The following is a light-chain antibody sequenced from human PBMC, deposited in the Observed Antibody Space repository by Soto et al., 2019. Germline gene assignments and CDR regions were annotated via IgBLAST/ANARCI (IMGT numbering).Light chain of an antibody. CDR1: QNVDSSY. CDR3: QQFDDSPPRFT. CDR2: GAS. J-gene: IGKJ4*01. Sequence: PGERATLACRASQNVDSSYLAWLQQKFGKAPRLLIYGASTRATGVPDRFSGSGSGTVFTLTISRLEPEDLAVYYCQQFDDSPPRFTFGGGTKVDIK. V-gene: IGKV3-20*01.